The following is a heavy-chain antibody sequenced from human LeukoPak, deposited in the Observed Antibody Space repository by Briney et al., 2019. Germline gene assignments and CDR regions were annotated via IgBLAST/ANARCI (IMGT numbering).Heavy chain of an antibody. V-gene: IGHV1-8*01. CDR2: MNPNSGNT. CDR1: GYTFTSYD. CDR3: ARVPGDDFWSGFRSDGFDI. D-gene: IGHD3-3*01. Sequence: GASVKVSCKASGYTFTSYDINWVRQATGQGLEWMGRMNPNSGNTDFAQNFQGRVTMTRDTSISTAYMELSSLRSEDTAVYYWARVPGDDFWSGFRSDGFDIWGQGTMVTVSS. J-gene: IGHJ3*02.